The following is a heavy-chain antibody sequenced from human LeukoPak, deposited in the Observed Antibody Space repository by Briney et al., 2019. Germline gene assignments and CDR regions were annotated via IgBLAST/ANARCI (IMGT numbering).Heavy chain of an antibody. Sequence: PGGSLRLSCAASGFTFDDYGMSWVRQAPGKGLEWVSGINWNGGSTGYADSVKGRFTISRDSAKNSLYLQMNSLRVEDTALYYCVRGSRLLWFGESGDYWGQGTLVTVSS. CDR2: INWNGGST. V-gene: IGHV3-20*04. J-gene: IGHJ4*02. CDR1: GFTFDDYG. CDR3: VRGSRLLWFGESGDY. D-gene: IGHD3-10*01.